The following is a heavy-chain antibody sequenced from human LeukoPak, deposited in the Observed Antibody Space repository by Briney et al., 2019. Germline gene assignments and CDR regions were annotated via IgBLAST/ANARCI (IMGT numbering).Heavy chain of an antibody. Sequence: ASVKVSCKPSGYTFTVNYLHWVRQAPGQGLEWVGWMNPNSGVTGYAQNFQGRVTMTRDTFISTAYMELSSLTSDDTAVYYCTRGAGTSWFDYWGQGSLVTVSS. V-gene: IGHV1-2*02. CDR2: MNPNSGVT. CDR1: GYTFTVNY. CDR3: TRGAGTSWFDY. D-gene: IGHD2-2*01. J-gene: IGHJ4*02.